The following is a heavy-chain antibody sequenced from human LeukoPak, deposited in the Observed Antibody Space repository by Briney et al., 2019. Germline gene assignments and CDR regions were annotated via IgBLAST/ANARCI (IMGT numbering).Heavy chain of an antibody. D-gene: IGHD2-2*02. CDR3: ARWCTSCYTIQT. CDR1: GGSISSGDYY. V-gene: IGHV4-30-4*08. J-gene: IGHJ5*02. CDR2: IYYSGST. Sequence: SETLSLTCTVSGGSISSGDYYWSWIRQPPGKGLEWIGYIYYSGSTYYNPSLKSRVTISVDTSKNQFSLKLSSVTAADTAVYYCARWCTSCYTIQTWGQGTLVTVSP.